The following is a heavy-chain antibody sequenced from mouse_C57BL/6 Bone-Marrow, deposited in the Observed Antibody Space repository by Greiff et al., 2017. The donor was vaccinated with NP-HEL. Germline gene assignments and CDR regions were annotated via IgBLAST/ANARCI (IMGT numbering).Heavy chain of an antibody. CDR3: ARRYYGSSGYFDV. D-gene: IGHD1-1*01. CDR2: ISNGGGST. V-gene: IGHV5-12*01. Sequence: DVHLVESGGGLVQPGGSLKLSCAASGFTFSDYYMYWVRQTPEKRLEWVAYISNGGGSTYYPDTVKGRFTISRDNAKNTLYLQMSRLKSEDTAMYYCARRYYGSSGYFDVWGTGTTVTVSS. J-gene: IGHJ1*03. CDR1: GFTFSDYY.